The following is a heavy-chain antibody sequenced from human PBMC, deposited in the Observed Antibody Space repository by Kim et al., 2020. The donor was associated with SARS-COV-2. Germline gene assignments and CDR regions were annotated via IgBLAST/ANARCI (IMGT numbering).Heavy chain of an antibody. D-gene: IGHD3-10*01. CDR2: ISSSSSYT. J-gene: IGHJ3*02. CDR1: GFTFSDYY. Sequence: GGSLRLSCAASGFTFSDYYMSWIRQAPGKGLEWVSYISSSSSYTNYADSVKGRFTISRDNAKNSLYLQMNSLRAEDTAVYYCSRELWFGKYAFDIWGQGTMVTVSS. CDR3: SRELWFGKYAFDI. V-gene: IGHV3-11*06.